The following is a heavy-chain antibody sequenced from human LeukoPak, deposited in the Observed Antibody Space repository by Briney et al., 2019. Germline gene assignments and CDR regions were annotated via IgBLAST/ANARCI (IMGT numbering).Heavy chain of an antibody. J-gene: IGHJ4*02. Sequence: SETLSLTCTVSGGSISSYYWSWIRQPPGKGLEWIGYIYYSGSTNHNPSLKSRVTISVDTSKNQFSLKLSSVTAADTAVYYCARESGSSSWAPHFDYWGQGTLVTVSS. V-gene: IGHV4-59*01. CDR2: IYYSGST. D-gene: IGHD6-13*01. CDR3: ARESGSSSWAPHFDY. CDR1: GGSISSYY.